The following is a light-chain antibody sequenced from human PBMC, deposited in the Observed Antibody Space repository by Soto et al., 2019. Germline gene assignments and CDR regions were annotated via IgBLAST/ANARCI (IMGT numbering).Light chain of an antibody. CDR3: QTWGTGIHYV. CDR1: SGHSSYA. CDR2: LNSDGSH. Sequence: QLVLTQSPSASASLGASVKLTCTLSSGHSSYAIAWHKQQPEKGPRYLMKLNSDGSHSKGDGIPDRFSGSSSGAERYLTISSLQSEDEADYDCQTWGTGIHYVFGTGTKVTVL. V-gene: IGLV4-69*01. J-gene: IGLJ1*01.